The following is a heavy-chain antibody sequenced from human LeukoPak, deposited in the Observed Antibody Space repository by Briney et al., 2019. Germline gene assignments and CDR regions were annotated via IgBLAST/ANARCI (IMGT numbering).Heavy chain of an antibody. CDR1: GFTVSSNY. V-gene: IGHV3-66*02. J-gene: IGHJ4*02. Sequence: GGSLRLSCAASGFTVSSNYMGWLRQAPGKGLEWVSVIYSGGSTYYADSVKGRFTISRDNSKNTLYLQMNSLRAEDTAVYYCAREYSSSSRQFDYWGQGTLVTVSS. CDR3: AREYSSSSRQFDY. D-gene: IGHD6-6*01. CDR2: IYSGGST.